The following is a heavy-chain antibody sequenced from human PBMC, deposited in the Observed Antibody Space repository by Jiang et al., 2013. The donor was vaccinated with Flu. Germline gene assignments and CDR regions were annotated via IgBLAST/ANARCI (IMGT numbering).Heavy chain of an antibody. CDR3: ARGTSRNQLEEGYFDY. Sequence: TCTVSGGSVSSGSYYWSWIRQPPGKGLEWIGYIYYSGSTNYNPSLKSRVTISVDTSKNQFSLKLSSVTAADTAVYYCARGTSRNQLEEGYFDYWGQGTLVTVSS. CDR2: IYYSGST. D-gene: IGHD6-13*01. CDR1: GGSVSSGSYY. V-gene: IGHV4-61*01. J-gene: IGHJ4*02.